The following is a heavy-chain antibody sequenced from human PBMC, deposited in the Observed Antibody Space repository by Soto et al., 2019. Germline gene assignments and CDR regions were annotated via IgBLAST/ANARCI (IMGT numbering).Heavy chain of an antibody. J-gene: IGHJ4*02. CDR1: GFTFSSYG. CDR2: ISYDGSNK. D-gene: IGHD2-2*01. Sequence: QVQLVESGGGVVQPGRSLRLSCAASGFTFSSYGMHWVHQAPGKGLEWVAVISYDGSNKYYADSVKGRFTISRDNSKNTLYLQMNSLRAEDTAVYYCAAPSSEYQLPTPPDYWGQGTLVTVSS. V-gene: IGHV3-30*03. CDR3: AAPSSEYQLPTPPDY.